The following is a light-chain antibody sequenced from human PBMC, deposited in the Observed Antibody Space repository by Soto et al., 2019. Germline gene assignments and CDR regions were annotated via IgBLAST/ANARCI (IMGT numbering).Light chain of an antibody. V-gene: IGKV3-15*01. CDR1: QSVNSD. CDR2: GVS. Sequence: EIVMTQSPDTLSVSPGERVTLSCRASQSVNSDVAWYQQRPGQTPRLLIYGVSIRATGIPDRFSGSGSGTEFTPSISGLQSEDFAVYYCQQYSNWPLITFGQGTRLEIK. J-gene: IGKJ5*01. CDR3: QQYSNWPLIT.